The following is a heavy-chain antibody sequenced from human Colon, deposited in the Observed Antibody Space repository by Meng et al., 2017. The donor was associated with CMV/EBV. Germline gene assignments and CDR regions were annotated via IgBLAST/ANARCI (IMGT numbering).Heavy chain of an antibody. J-gene: IGHJ5*02. CDR3: ANTLGAGA. CDR1: GYTFTNYH. V-gene: IGHV7-4-1*02. D-gene: IGHD3-16*01. Sequence: VTVSCKTSGYTFTNYHIHWVRQAPGQGLEWMGWINTNTDNPTYAQGLTGRFAFSLDTSVSTAYLQITDVKPEDTAMYYCANTLGAGAWGQGTLVTVSS. CDR2: INTNTDNP.